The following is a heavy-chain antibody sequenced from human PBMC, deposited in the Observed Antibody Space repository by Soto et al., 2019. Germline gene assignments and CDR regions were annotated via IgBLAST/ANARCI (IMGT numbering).Heavy chain of an antibody. Sequence: GSLRLSCVVSGFTLTSHGIHWVRQAPGKGLEWVSYVSSGGTLMYYADSVKGRFTISTDEAKNSVYLQMHSLRDDDTAVYYCARGGNTGDWGQGALVTVSS. D-gene: IGHD3-10*01. V-gene: IGHV3-48*02. CDR2: VSSGGTLM. CDR3: ARGGNTGD. J-gene: IGHJ4*02. CDR1: GFTLTSHG.